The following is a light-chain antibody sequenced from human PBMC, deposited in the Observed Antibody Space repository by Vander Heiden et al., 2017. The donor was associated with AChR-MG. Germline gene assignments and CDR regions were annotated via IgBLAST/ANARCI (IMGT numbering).Light chain of an antibody. Sequence: IVLTQSPGTLSLSPGETVTLSCRASQIISSNYLAWYQHRPGQAPTLLIYGASIRATGIPARFSGSGSGTDFNLTISRLESEDFAVYYCHQYGSSPRTFGQGTRVEI. V-gene: IGKV3-20*01. J-gene: IGKJ1*01. CDR3: HQYGSSPRT. CDR2: GAS. CDR1: QIISSNY.